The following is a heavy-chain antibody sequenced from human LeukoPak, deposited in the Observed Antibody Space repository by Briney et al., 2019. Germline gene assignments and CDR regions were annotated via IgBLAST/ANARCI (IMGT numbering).Heavy chain of an antibody. Sequence: GGSLRLSCPASGFTFSSYWMHWVRQAPGKGLVWVSRINSDGSSTSYADSVKGRFTISRDNAKNTLYLQMNSLRAEDTAVYYCARDRGLWSGYYFDYWGQGTLVTVSS. CDR3: ARDRGLWSGYYFDY. D-gene: IGHD3-3*01. CDR1: GFTFSSYW. V-gene: IGHV3-74*01. CDR2: INSDGSST. J-gene: IGHJ4*02.